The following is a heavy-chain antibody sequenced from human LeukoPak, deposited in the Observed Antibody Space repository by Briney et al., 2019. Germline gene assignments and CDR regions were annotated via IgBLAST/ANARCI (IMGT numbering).Heavy chain of an antibody. CDR1: GGSISSSTYY. V-gene: IGHV4-39*01. CDR3: ARQGSGGRALDI. Sequence: PSETLPLTCSVSGGSISSSTYYWGWIRQPPGKGLEWIGSIYYSGSVNYNPSLKTRVTISADTSKNQLSLKLTSVTAADTALYYCARQGSGGRALDIWGQGTMVTVSS. J-gene: IGHJ3*02. CDR2: IYYSGSV.